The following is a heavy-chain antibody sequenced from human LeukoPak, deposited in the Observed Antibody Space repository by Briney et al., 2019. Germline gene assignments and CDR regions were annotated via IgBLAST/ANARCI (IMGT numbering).Heavy chain of an antibody. CDR2: IVGTTGTT. D-gene: IGHD6-13*01. CDR3: VKDLSSWLPGVFDY. Sequence: GGSLRLSCAASGFPFSSYSMSWVRQAPGKGLEWVSGIVGTTGTTYYADSVMGRFTISRDKPKNTLYLEMNSLRAEDTAVYYCVKDLSSWLPGVFDYWGQGTLVTVSS. J-gene: IGHJ4*02. V-gene: IGHV3-23*01. CDR1: GFPFSSYS.